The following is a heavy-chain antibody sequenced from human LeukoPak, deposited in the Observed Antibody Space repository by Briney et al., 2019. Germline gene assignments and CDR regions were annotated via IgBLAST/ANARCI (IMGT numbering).Heavy chain of an antibody. CDR2: ISAYNGNT. J-gene: IGHJ4*02. CDR3: ARDLSIAAAGTMFDY. V-gene: IGHV1-18*01. CDR1: GYTFTSYG. Sequence: GASVKVSCKASGYTFTSYGISWVRQAPGQGLEWMGWISAYNGNTNYAQKLQGRVTMTTDTSTSTAYMELRSLRSDDTAVYYCARDLSIAAAGTMFDYWGQGTLATVSS. D-gene: IGHD6-13*01.